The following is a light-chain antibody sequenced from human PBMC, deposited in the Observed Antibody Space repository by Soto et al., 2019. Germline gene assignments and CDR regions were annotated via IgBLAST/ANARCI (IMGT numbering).Light chain of an antibody. CDR3: QQVYVYPST. CDR1: QSISTY. CDR2: AAS. J-gene: IGKJ4*01. Sequence: DIQMTQSPSSLSASVGDRVTITCRASQSISTYLNWYHQKPGKAPKLLIDAASSLQSGVPSRFSGSGSGTDFTLAISSLQPEDFATYYCQQVYVYPSTFGGGTKVDI. V-gene: IGKV1-39*01.